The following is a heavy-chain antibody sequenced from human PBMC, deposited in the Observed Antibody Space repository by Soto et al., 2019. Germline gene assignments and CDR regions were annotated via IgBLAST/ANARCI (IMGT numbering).Heavy chain of an antibody. J-gene: IGHJ4*02. CDR3: ARGYAGSTRGFDY. CDR1: GGSISSGGYS. CDR2: IYHSGST. D-gene: IGHD1-26*01. V-gene: IGHV4-30-2*01. Sequence: QLQLQESGSGLVKPSQTLSLTCAVSGGSISSGGYSWSWIRQPPGKGLEWIGYIYHSGSTYYNPSLKSRVTXSXDXSKNQFSLKLSSVTAADTAVYYCARGYAGSTRGFDYWGQGTLVTVSS.